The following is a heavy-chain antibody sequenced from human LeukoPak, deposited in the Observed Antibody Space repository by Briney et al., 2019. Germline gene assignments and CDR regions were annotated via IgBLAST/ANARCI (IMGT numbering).Heavy chain of an antibody. V-gene: IGHV5-51*01. Sequence: GESLKFSCKGSGYSFTNYWIGWVRQMPGKGLEWMGIIYPADSDTRYSPSFQGQVTISVDKSISTAYLQWSSLKVSDTAMYYCARTETYYGSGSYFDAFDIWGQGTMVTVSS. J-gene: IGHJ3*02. D-gene: IGHD3-10*01. CDR3: ARTETYYGSGSYFDAFDI. CDR2: IYPADSDT. CDR1: GYSFTNYW.